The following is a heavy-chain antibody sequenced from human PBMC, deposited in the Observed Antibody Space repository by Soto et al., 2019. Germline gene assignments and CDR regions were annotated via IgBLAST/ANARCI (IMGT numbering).Heavy chain of an antibody. CDR1: VFTCSSDC. V-gene: IGHV3-74*01. J-gene: IGHJ5*02. CDR2: INSDGSST. Sequence: RALRLSCAASVFTCSSDCMHWVRQAPGKGLVWVSRINSDGSSTSYADSVKGRFTISRDNAKNTLYLQMNSLRAEDTAVYYCARGIPSEGFDPWGQGTLVTVSS. CDR3: ARGIPSEGFDP.